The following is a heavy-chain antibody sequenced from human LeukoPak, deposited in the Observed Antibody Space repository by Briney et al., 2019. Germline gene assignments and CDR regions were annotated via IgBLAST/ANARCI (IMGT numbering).Heavy chain of an antibody. CDR3: AKGTLGSCSGGSCYPLDY. J-gene: IGHJ4*02. Sequence: GGSLRLSCAASGFTFSSYAMAWVRQSPGKGLEWVSCITGDGEYIYHTDSVKGRFTISRDNSKNTLYVQMNSLRAEDTAVYYCAKGTLGSCSGGSCYPLDYWGQGTLVTVSS. D-gene: IGHD2-15*01. CDR1: GFTFSSYA. V-gene: IGHV3-23*01. CDR2: ITGDGEYI.